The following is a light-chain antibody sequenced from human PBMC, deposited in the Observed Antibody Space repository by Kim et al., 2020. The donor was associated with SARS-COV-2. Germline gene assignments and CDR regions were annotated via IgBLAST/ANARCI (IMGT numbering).Light chain of an antibody. V-gene: IGKV1-5*03. CDR3: QQYNTYSWT. Sequence: DIQMTQSPSTLSASVGDRVTITCRASQSVNDWLGWYQQKPGKAPKVLIYKASSLERGVPSRFSGSGFGTEFTLTISSLQPDDSATYYCQQYNTYSWTFGQGTKVEIK. J-gene: IGKJ1*01. CDR1: QSVNDW. CDR2: KAS.